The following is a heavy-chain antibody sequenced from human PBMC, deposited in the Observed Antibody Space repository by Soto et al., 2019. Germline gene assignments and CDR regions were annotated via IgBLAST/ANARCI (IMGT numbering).Heavy chain of an antibody. J-gene: IGHJ4*02. Sequence: GGSLRLSCAASGFTFSSYGMHWVRQAPGKGLEWVAVISYDGSNKYYADSVKGRFTISRDNSKNTLYLQMNSLRAEDTAVYYSGKGGEYGELHYFDYWGQGTLVTVSS. D-gene: IGHD4-17*01. V-gene: IGHV3-30*18. CDR3: GKGGEYGELHYFDY. CDR1: GFTFSSYG. CDR2: ISYDGSNK.